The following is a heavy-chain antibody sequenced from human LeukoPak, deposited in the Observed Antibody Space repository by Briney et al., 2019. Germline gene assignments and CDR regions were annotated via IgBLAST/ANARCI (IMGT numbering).Heavy chain of an antibody. CDR2: INPSGGST. J-gene: IGHJ4*02. CDR3: ARDHNIVVVPAANYFDC. D-gene: IGHD2-2*01. Sequence: AAVKVSCKASGYTFTSYYMHWVRQAPGQGLEWMGIINPSGGSTSYAQKFQGRVTMTRDTSTSTVYMELSSLRSEDTAVYYCARDHNIVVVPAANYFDCWGQGTLVTVSS. V-gene: IGHV1-46*03. CDR1: GYTFTSYY.